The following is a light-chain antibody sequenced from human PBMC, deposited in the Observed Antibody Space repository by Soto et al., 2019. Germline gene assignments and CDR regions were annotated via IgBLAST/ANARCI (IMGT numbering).Light chain of an antibody. V-gene: IGKV3-20*01. CDR1: QSVSSY. Sequence: EIVLTQSPATLSLSPGERATLSCRASQSVSSYLAWYQQKPGQAPRLLIYGASSRATGIPDRFSGSGSGTDFTLTISRLEPEDFAVYYCQQYGSSRFTFGPGTKVDI. CDR3: QQYGSSRFT. J-gene: IGKJ3*01. CDR2: GAS.